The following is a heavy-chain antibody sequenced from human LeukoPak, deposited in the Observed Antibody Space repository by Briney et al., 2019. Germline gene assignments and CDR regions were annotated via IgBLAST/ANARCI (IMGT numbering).Heavy chain of an antibody. Sequence: SETLSLTCTVSGGSISSSSYYWGWIRQPPGKGLEWIGSIYYSGSTYYNPSLKSRVTISVDTSKNQFSLKLSSVTAADTAVYYCARGYSGSHDYWGQGTLVTVST. CDR2: IYYSGST. J-gene: IGHJ4*02. D-gene: IGHD1-26*01. CDR1: GGSISSSSYY. CDR3: ARGYSGSHDY. V-gene: IGHV4-39*01.